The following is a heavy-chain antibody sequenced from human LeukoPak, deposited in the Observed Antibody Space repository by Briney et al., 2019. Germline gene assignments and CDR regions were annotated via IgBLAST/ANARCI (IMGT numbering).Heavy chain of an antibody. D-gene: IGHD4-17*01. Sequence: PGGTLRLSCAASGFTFSSYGMSWVRQAPGKGLEWVSAISGSGGSTNYADSVKGRFTISRDNSKNTLYLQMNTLRAEDTAVYYCAKDGGLTTVTSDYWGQGTLVTVSS. J-gene: IGHJ4*02. V-gene: IGHV3-23*01. CDR2: ISGSGGST. CDR1: GFTFSSYG. CDR3: AKDGGLTTVTSDY.